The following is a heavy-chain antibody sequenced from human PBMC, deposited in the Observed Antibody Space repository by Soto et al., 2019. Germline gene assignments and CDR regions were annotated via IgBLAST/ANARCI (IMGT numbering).Heavy chain of an antibody. V-gene: IGHV4-30-4*01. CDR1: GGSVSSGDYY. CDR3: ARSLSILRIGVYFDY. CDR2: IYYSGTT. D-gene: IGHD3-10*01. J-gene: IGHJ4*02. Sequence: QVQLQESGPGLVKPSQTLSLTCTVSGGSVSSGDYYWSWIRQPPGKGLEWIGYIYYSGTTYYNPSLTSRVTISVDTSKNQFSLKLGSVTAADTAVYYCARSLSILRIGVYFDYWGQGALVTVSS.